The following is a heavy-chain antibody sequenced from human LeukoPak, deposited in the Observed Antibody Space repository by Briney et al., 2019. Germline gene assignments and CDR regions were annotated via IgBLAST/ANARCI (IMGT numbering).Heavy chain of an antibody. CDR1: GGSISSSSYY. CDR3: AREANSGSFIDY. CDR2: IYYSGST. D-gene: IGHD3-10*01. Sequence: SETLSLTCTVSGGSISSSSYYWGWIRQPPGKGLEWIGSIYYSGSTYYNPSLKSRVTISVDTSKNQFSLKLSSVTATDTAVYYCAREANSGSFIDYWGQGTLVTVSS. V-gene: IGHV4-39*07. J-gene: IGHJ4*02.